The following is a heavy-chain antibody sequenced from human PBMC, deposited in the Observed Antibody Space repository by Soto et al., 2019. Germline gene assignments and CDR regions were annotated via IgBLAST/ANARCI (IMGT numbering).Heavy chain of an antibody. D-gene: IGHD3-10*01. J-gene: IGHJ3*02. CDR2: ISKDGSKK. V-gene: IGHV3-30*18. CDR3: ANPSGYYFGLGSHDEASDM. Sequence: PGASLKISCAASGFMFSGFGMHWVRQAPGKGLQWVAGISKDGSKKYYADSVKGRFTISRDNSKKTLYLQMNSLRAEDTAVYYCANPSGYYFGLGSHDEASDMWGQGTGVTVSS. CDR1: GFMFSGFG.